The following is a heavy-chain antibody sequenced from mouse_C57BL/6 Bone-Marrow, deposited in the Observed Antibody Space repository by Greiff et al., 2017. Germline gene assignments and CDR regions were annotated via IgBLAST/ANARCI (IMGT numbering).Heavy chain of an antibody. Sequence: QVQLQQPGAELVKPGASVKMSCKASGYTFTSYWITWVKQRPGQGLEWIGDIYPGSGSTNYNEKFKSKATLTVDTSSSTAYMQLSSLLSGDSAVYYGAKGSESLLRRDYWGQGTTLTVSS. CDR1: GYTFTSYW. CDR2: IYPGSGST. CDR3: AKGSESLLRRDY. J-gene: IGHJ2*01. D-gene: IGHD1-1*01. V-gene: IGHV1-55*01.